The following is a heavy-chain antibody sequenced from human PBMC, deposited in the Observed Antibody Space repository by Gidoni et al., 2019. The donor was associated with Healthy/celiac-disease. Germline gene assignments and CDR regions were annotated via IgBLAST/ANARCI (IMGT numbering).Heavy chain of an antibody. D-gene: IGHD4-17*01. J-gene: IGHJ6*02. CDR3: ARATVTTLFFLTLSDYYGMDV. CDR2: IWYDGSNK. V-gene: IGHV3-33*08. CDR1: GFTFSSYG. Sequence: QVQLVESGGGGVQPGRSLRLSCAASGFTFSSYGMHWARQAPGKGLEWVAVIWYDGSNKYYADSVKGRFTISRDNSKNTLYLQMNSLRAEDTAVYYCARATVTTLFFLTLSDYYGMDVWGQGTTVTVSS.